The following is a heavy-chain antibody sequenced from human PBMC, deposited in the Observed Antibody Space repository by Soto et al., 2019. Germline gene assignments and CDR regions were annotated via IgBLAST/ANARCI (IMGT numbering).Heavy chain of an antibody. CDR1: GYTFTSYA. J-gene: IGHJ4*02. D-gene: IGHD3-16*01. CDR2: INAGNGNT. V-gene: IGHV1-3*05. Sequence: QVQLVQSGAEEKKPGASVKVSCKASGYTFTSYAMHWVRQAPGQRLEWMGWINAGNGNTKYSQKFQGRVTITRDTXASTAYMALSSLRSEDTAVYYCARAVGGPTSNLDYWGQGTLVTFSS. CDR3: ARAVGGPTSNLDY.